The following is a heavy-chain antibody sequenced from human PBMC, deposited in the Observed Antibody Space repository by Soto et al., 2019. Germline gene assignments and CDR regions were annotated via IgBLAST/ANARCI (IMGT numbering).Heavy chain of an antibody. J-gene: IGHJ4*02. D-gene: IGHD4-4*01. Sequence: QVQLVQSGAEVKKPGSSVKVSCKASGGTFSSYAISWVRQAPGQGLEWMGGIIPIFGTANYAQKFQGRVTITAAESTSTAYMERSSLRSEDTAVYYCARRGAGATVTTLLWYFDYWGQGTLVTVSS. CDR1: GGTFSSYA. CDR2: IIPIFGTA. V-gene: IGHV1-69*01. CDR3: ARRGAGATVTTLLWYFDY.